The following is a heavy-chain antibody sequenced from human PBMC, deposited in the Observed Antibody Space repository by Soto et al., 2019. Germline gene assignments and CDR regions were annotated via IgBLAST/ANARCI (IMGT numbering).Heavy chain of an antibody. CDR1: GGSISSGDYY. V-gene: IGHV4-30-4*01. J-gene: IGHJ3*02. D-gene: IGHD2-15*01. CDR2: IYYSGST. Sequence: PSETLSLTCAVSGGSISSGDYYWSWIRQPPGKGLEWIGYIYYSGSTYYNPSLKSRVTISVDTSKNQFSLKLSSVTAADTAVYYCARWRVVVVAAKGADAFDIWGQGTMVTVSS. CDR3: ARWRVVVVAAKGADAFDI.